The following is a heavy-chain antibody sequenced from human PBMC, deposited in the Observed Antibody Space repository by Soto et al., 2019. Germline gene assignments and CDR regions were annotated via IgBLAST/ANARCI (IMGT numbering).Heavy chain of an antibody. J-gene: IGHJ3*02. V-gene: IGHV4-34*01. CDR2: INHSGST. CDR3: ARGRAASI. D-gene: IGHD6-25*01. Sequence: QVQLQQWGAGLLKPSETLSLTCTVYGGSFSGYYWSWIRQPPGKGLEWIGEINHSGSTNYNPSLKSRVAISVDTSKNQFSLKLSSVTAADTAVYYCARGRAASIWGQGTMVTVSS. CDR1: GGSFSGYY.